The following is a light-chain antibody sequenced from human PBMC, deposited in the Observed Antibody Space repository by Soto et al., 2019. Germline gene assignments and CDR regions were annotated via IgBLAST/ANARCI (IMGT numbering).Light chain of an antibody. V-gene: IGLV1-36*01. J-gene: IGLJ2*01. CDR1: GSNLANHV. Sequence: QSALTQPPSVSAAPGQRVAISCSGGGSNLANHVATWYQQLPGKAPTLLLYSDGVMASGVSSRFSGSRSVSSASLAISGLQSDDEATDYCASWDDSQHALLFGGGTKLTVL. CDR3: ASWDDSQHALL. CDR2: SDG.